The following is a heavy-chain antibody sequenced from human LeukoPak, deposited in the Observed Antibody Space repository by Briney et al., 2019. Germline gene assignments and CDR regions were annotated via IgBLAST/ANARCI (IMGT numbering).Heavy chain of an antibody. V-gene: IGHV3-7*05. J-gene: IGHJ5*02. Sequence: PGGSLRLSCAASGFTFSNYWMSWVRQAPGKGLEWVANIRQDGSEKYYVDSVKGRFTISRDNAKKSLYLQMNSLRAEDTAVHYCARENVDYDFWSGYPNWFDPWGQGTLVTVSS. CDR2: IRQDGSEK. D-gene: IGHD3-3*01. CDR3: ARENVDYDFWSGYPNWFDP. CDR1: GFTFSNYW.